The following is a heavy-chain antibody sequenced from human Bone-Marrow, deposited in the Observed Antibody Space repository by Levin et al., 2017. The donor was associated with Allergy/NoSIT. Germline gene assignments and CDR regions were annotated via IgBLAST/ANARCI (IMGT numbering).Heavy chain of an antibody. D-gene: IGHD3-22*01. CDR1: GFTFGDYA. J-gene: IGHJ4*02. CDR3: TRGGVGLVVVTPIDY. V-gene: IGHV3-49*03. Sequence: GESLKISCTASGFTFGDYAMSWFRQAPGKGLEWVGFIRSKAYGGTTEYAASVKGRFTISRDDSKSIAYLQMNSLKTEDTAVYYCTRGGVGLVVVTPIDYWGQGTLVTVSS. CDR2: IRSKAYGGTT.